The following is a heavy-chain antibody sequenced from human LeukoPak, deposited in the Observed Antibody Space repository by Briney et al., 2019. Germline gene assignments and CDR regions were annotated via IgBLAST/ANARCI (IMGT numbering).Heavy chain of an antibody. J-gene: IGHJ4*02. CDR1: GGSISSSSYY. Sequence: PSETLSLTCTVSGGSISSSSYYWGWIRQPPGKGLEWIGSIYYSGSTYYNPSLKSRVTISVDTSKNQFSLKLSSVTAADTAVYYCASFHYYYGSGSRDYWGQGTLVTASS. CDR2: IYYSGST. V-gene: IGHV4-39*01. D-gene: IGHD3-10*01. CDR3: ASFHYYYGSGSRDY.